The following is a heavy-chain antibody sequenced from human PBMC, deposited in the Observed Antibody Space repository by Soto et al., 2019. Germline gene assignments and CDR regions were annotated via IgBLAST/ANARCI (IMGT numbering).Heavy chain of an antibody. CDR1: GGTFSSYA. D-gene: IGHD2-15*01. J-gene: IGHJ4*02. V-gene: IGHV1-69*13. CDR3: AREGDGACSGGSCSNVPFDY. Sequence: ASVKVSCKASGGTFSSYAISWVRQAPGQGLEWMGGIIPIFGTANYAQKFQGRVTITADESTSTAYMELSSLRSEDTAVYYCAREGDGACSGGSCSNVPFDYWGQGTLVTVSS. CDR2: IIPIFGTA.